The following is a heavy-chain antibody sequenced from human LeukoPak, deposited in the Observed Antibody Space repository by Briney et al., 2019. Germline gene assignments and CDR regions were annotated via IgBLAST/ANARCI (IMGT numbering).Heavy chain of an antibody. D-gene: IGHD2-2*01. J-gene: IGHJ4*02. Sequence: SVRVSCKASGGTFSSYAISWVRQAPGQGLEWMGGIIPIFGTANYAQKFQGRVTIITDESTSTAYMELSSLRSEDTAVYYCARDGGGGSSMDYWGQGTLVTVSS. CDR3: ARDGGGGSSMDY. CDR2: IIPIFGTA. CDR1: GGTFSSYA. V-gene: IGHV1-69*05.